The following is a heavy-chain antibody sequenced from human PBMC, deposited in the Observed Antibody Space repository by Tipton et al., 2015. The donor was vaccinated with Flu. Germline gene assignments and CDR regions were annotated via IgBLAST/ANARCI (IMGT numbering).Heavy chain of an antibody. CDR1: GGSINRYY. CDR2: THTNGNT. V-gene: IGHV4-4*07. D-gene: IGHD3-22*01. Sequence: TLSLTCNVSGGSINRYYWSWIRQSVGKGPEWIGRTHTNGNTNYNSSFGSRLTMSVDTSESQFSMTLTSVTVADTAVYYCASGNFYDSSGYFAFWGQGILVTVSS. J-gene: IGHJ4*02. CDR3: ASGNFYDSSGYFAF.